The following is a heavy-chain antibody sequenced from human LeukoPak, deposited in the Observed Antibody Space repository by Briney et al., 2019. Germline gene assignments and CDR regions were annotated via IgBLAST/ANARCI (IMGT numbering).Heavy chain of an antibody. CDR3: ARAGSSSDIDY. V-gene: IGHV4-30-2*01. CDR1: GGSISSGGYY. CDR2: IYHSGST. J-gene: IGHJ4*02. Sequence: PSETLSLTCTVSGGSISSGGYYWSWIRQPPGKGLEWIGYIYHSGSTYYNPSLKSRVAISIDRSNNQFSLKLTSVTAADTAVYYCARAGSSSDIDYWGQGTLVTVSS. D-gene: IGHD6-6*01.